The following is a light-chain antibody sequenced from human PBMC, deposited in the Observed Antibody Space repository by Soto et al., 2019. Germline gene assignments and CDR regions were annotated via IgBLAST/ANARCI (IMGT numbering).Light chain of an antibody. V-gene: IGKV1-5*03. Sequence: DIQMTQSPSTLSAFVGDRVTITCRASQTISTSLAWYQQKPGRAPKLLIYLASSLQSGVPARFSGSGSATEFILTISSLQPDDFATYHCQHYGGVWTFGQGTKV. CDR2: LAS. J-gene: IGKJ1*01. CDR3: QHYGGVWT. CDR1: QTISTS.